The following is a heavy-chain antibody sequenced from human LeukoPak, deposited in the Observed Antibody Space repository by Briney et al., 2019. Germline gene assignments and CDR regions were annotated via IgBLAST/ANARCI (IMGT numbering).Heavy chain of an antibody. CDR3: SREFPFCGADCFSGVFDI. J-gene: IGHJ3*02. CDR2: ISVINNANT. Sequence: ASVKVSCKASGCTFSSYGINWVRQAPGQGLEWMGWISVINNANTRYAQNFQGRLTMTTDTSTTTAYMELRSLRSDDTAVYYCSREFPFCGADCFSGVFDIWGQGTMVAVS. CDR1: GCTFSSYG. V-gene: IGHV1-18*01. D-gene: IGHD2-21*02.